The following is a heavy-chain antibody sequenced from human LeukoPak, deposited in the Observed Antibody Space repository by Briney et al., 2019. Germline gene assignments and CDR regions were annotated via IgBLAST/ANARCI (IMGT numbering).Heavy chain of an antibody. Sequence: SQTLSLTCTVSADSLSSGGHYWAWIRQLPGKGLESIGFIHHSGSSRHNPSLKDRVAISVDASRKQFALRLSSVTAADTAFYYCARGSNSNLWYGWFDPWGQGTLVTVSS. V-gene: IGHV4-31*03. D-gene: IGHD1-7*01. CDR3: ARGSNSNLWYGWFDP. CDR2: IHHSGSS. J-gene: IGHJ5*02. CDR1: ADSLSSGGHY.